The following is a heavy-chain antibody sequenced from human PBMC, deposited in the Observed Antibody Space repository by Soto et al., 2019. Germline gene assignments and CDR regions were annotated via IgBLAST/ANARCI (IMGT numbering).Heavy chain of an antibody. CDR1: GYTFTSYY. CDR2: INPSGGST. Sequence: GASVKVSCKASGYTFTSYYMHWVRQAPGQGLEWMGIINPSGGSTSYAQKFQGRVTMTRDTSTSTVYMELSSLRSEDTAVYYCTVVVTATAFDYWGQGTLVTVSS. J-gene: IGHJ4*02. CDR3: TVVVTATAFDY. V-gene: IGHV1-46*03. D-gene: IGHD2-21*02.